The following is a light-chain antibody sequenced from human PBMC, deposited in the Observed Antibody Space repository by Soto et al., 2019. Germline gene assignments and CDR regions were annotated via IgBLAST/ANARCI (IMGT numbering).Light chain of an antibody. CDR1: SSDVGGYNY. V-gene: IGLV2-14*01. Sequence: QSVLTQPASVSGSPGQSITISCTGTSSDVGGYNYVSWYQQHPGTAPKLMIYDVSNRPSGVSNRFSGSKSGNTASLTISGLQAEDEADYYCSSNTSSSTLGVFGGGTKLTVL. CDR2: DVS. CDR3: SSNTSSSTLGV. J-gene: IGLJ3*02.